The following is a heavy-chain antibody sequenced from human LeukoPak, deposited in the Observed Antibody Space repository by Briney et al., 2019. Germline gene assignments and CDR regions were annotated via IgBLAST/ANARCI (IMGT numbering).Heavy chain of an antibody. CDR1: GFTFSSYG. V-gene: IGHV3-23*01. J-gene: IGHJ4*02. Sequence: GGSLRLSCAASGFTFSSYGMSWVRQAPGKGLEWVSAISGSGGSTYYADSVKGRFTISRDNSKNTLYLQMNSLRAEDTAVYYCAKDLPGYYDNSGYIRGVFDYWGQGTLVTVSS. D-gene: IGHD3-22*01. CDR3: AKDLPGYYDNSGYIRGVFDY. CDR2: ISGSGGST.